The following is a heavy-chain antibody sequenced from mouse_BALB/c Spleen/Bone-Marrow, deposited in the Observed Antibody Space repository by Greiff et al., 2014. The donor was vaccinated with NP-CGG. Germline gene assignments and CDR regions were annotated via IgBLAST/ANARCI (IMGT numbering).Heavy chain of an antibody. Sequence: EVQLKDSGPGLVKPSQSLSLTCTVTGYSITSDYAWNWIRQFPGNKLEWMGYISYSGNTSYNPSLKSRISITRDTSKNQFFLQLNSVTTEDTATYYCARYDYDGVDYWGQGTTLTVSS. V-gene: IGHV3-2*02. CDR2: ISYSGNT. CDR1: GYSITSDYA. J-gene: IGHJ2*01. CDR3: ARYDYDGVDY. D-gene: IGHD2-4*01.